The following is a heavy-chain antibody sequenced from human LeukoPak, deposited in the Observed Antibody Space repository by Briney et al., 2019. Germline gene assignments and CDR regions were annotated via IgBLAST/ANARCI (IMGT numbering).Heavy chain of an antibody. CDR3: ARGVLDDY. Sequence: SETLSLTCAVYGRPFSGYYWSWIRQPPGKGLEWIGEINHSGSTNYNPSLKSRVTISVDTSKNQFSLKLSSVTAADTAVYYCARGVLDDYWGQGTLVTVSS. J-gene: IGHJ4*02. V-gene: IGHV4-34*01. CDR1: GRPFSGYY. D-gene: IGHD3-16*01. CDR2: INHSGST.